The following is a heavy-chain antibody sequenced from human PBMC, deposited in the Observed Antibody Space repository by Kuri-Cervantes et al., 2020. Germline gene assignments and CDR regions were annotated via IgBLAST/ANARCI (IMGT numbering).Heavy chain of an antibody. CDR3: ARARGVFDY. CDR1: GFSLSTSGVG. V-gene: IGHV2-5*02. D-gene: IGHD3-3*01. J-gene: IGHJ4*02. Sequence: SGPTLVKPTQTLALTCAFSGFSLSTSGVGVGWIRQPPGKALEWLALIYWDDDKRYRPSLKSRLTVTKDTSKNQVVLTMTNVDPVDTATYYCARARGVFDYWGQGTLVTVSS. CDR2: IYWDDDK.